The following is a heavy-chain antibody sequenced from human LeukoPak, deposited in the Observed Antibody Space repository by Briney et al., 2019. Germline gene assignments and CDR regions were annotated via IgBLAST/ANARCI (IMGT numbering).Heavy chain of an antibody. J-gene: IGHJ6*02. CDR1: GFTFSSYS. V-gene: IGHV3-21*01. CDR2: ISSSSSYI. CDR3: ARPLQTYYYGMDV. Sequence: GGSLRLSCAASGFTFSSYSMNWVRQAPGKGLEWVSSISSSSSYIYYADSAKGRFTISRDNAKNSLYLQMNSLRAEDTAVYYCARPLQTYYYGMDVWGQGTTVTVSS.